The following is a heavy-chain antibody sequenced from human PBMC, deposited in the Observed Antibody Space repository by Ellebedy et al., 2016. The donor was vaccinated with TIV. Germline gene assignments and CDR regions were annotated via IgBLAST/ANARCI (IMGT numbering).Heavy chain of an antibody. CDR1: GGSISSSSYY. CDR2: IYYSGST. CDR3: ARFVRATKAFDI. Sequence: MPSETLSLTCTVSGGSISSSSYYWGWIRLPPGKGLEWIGNIYYSGSTYYNPSLQSRVTISVDTSKNQFSLWRNSVSAADTAEYYCARFVRATKAFDIWGQGTMVTVSS. V-gene: IGHV4-39*07. J-gene: IGHJ3*02. D-gene: IGHD5-12*01.